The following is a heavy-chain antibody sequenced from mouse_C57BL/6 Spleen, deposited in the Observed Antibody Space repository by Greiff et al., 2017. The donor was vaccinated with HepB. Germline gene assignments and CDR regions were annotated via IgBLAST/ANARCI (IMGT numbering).Heavy chain of an antibody. D-gene: IGHD1-1*01. J-gene: IGHJ4*01. Sequence: VQLQQPGAELVKPGASVKLSCKASGYTFTSYWMHWVKQRPGQGLEWIGMIHPNSGSTNYNEKFKSKATLTVDKSSSTAYMQLSSLTSEDSAVYYCARTVYGSSFAMDYWGQGTSVTVSS. CDR3: ARTVYGSSFAMDY. CDR1: GYTFTSYW. V-gene: IGHV1-64*01. CDR2: IHPNSGST.